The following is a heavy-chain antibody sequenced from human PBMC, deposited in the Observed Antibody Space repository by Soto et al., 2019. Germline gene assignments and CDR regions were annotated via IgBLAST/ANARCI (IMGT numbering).Heavy chain of an antibody. CDR2: IIPLYGTV. Sequence: QAHLAQSGAEVKKPGSSVTVSCKASGGTFNSYGISWVRQAPGQGLDWMGVIIPLYGTVNYAQKFQGRVSITAGKSTGTAYMDLNSLRSDDTAVYYCARVRVIRGVIPSHFGLWGQGTQVTVSS. V-gene: IGHV1-69*06. D-gene: IGHD3-10*01. CDR1: GGTFNSYG. J-gene: IGHJ4*02. CDR3: ARVRVIRGVIPSHFGL.